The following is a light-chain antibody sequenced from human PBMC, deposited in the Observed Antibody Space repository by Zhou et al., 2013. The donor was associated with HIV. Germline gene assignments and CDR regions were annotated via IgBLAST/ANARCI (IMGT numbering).Light chain of an antibody. CDR1: QSVSSSY. J-gene: IGKJ1*01. CDR3: QQYGNSSVT. V-gene: IGKV3-20*01. CDR2: GSS. Sequence: EIVLTQSPGTLSLSPGERATLSCRASQSVSSSYLAWYQQKPGQAPRLLIYGSSSRATDIPDRFSGSGSGTDFTLTISRLEPEDFAVYYCQQYGNSSVTFGQGTKVESK.